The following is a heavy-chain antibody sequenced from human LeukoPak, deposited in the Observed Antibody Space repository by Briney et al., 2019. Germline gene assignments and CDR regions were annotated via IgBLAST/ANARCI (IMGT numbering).Heavy chain of an antibody. CDR1: AYSISSGYY. V-gene: IGHV4-38-2*02. J-gene: IGHJ4*02. Sequence: SETLSLTCAVSAYSISSGYYWGWIRQPPGKGLEWIGSIYHSGSTYYNPSLKSRVTISVDTSKNQFSLKLSSVTAADTAVYYCAREITMVRGVHIDYWGQGTLVTVSS. CDR3: AREITMVRGVHIDY. D-gene: IGHD3-10*01. CDR2: IYHSGST.